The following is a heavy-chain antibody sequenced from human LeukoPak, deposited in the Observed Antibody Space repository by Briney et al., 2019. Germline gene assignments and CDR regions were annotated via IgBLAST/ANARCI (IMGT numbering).Heavy chain of an antibody. CDR2: ISGSGGST. D-gene: IGHD1-26*01. Sequence: GGSLRLSCAASGFTFSSYAMNWVRQAPGKGLEWVSAISGSGGSTYYADSVKGRFTISRDNSKNTLYLQMNSLRAEDTAVYYCAKGRVGATTFYYYGMDVWGQGTTVTVSS. J-gene: IGHJ6*02. CDR3: AKGRVGATTFYYYGMDV. CDR1: GFTFSSYA. V-gene: IGHV3-23*01.